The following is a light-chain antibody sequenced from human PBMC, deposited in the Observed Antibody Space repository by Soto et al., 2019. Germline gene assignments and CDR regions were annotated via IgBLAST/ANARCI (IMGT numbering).Light chain of an antibody. CDR1: QTVRNNY. J-gene: IGKJ5*01. V-gene: IGKV3D-20*02. Sequence: EFVLTQSPGTLSLSPGERATLSCRASQTVRNNYLAWYQQKPGQAPRLLIYGASTRATGIPARFSGSGSGTEFTLTISSLEPEDFAVYYCQQRSNWPITFGQGTRLEIK. CDR2: GAS. CDR3: QQRSNWPIT.